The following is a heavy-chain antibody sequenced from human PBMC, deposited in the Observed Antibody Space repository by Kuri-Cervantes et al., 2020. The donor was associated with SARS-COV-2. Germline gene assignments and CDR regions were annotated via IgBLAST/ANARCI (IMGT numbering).Heavy chain of an antibody. D-gene: IGHD1-1*01. CDR3: ARVQSATGTQLFFDY. V-gene: IGHV1-69*13. CDR2: IIPLFATP. CDR1: GGGFSTSA. J-gene: IGHJ4*02. Sequence: SVKVSCKASGGGFSTSAINWVRQAPGQGLEWMGNIIPLFATPNYAQKFQGRVTITADELTSTVYMEFSSLRFQDTAVYYCARVQSATGTQLFFDYWGQGTLVTVSS.